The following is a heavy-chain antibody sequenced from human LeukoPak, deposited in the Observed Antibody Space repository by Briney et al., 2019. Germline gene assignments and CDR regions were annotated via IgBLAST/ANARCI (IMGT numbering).Heavy chain of an antibody. J-gene: IGHJ6*02. CDR2: ISDSGANK. D-gene: IGHD1-26*01. CDR1: GFTFSTYA. Sequence: GGSLRLSCAASGFTFSTYAMTWVRQAPGKGLEWVSLISDSGANKHYADSVKGRFTISRDNSKNTVSLQMTSLRAEDTAVYYCAKDVRVGGGGMDVWGQGTPVTVSS. CDR3: AKDVRVGGGGMDV. V-gene: IGHV3-23*01.